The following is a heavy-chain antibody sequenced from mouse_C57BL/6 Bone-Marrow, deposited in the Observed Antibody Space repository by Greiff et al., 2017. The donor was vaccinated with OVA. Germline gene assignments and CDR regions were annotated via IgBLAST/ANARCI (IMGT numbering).Heavy chain of an antibody. Sequence: QVQLRQPGAELVRPGTSVKLSCTASGYTFTSYWMHWVKQRPGQGLEWIGVIDPSDSYTNYNQKFTGKATLTVDTSSSTAYMQLSSLTSEDSAVYYCAKEGYYYGSSSDYWGQGTTLTVSS. CDR3: AKEGYYYGSSSDY. D-gene: IGHD1-1*01. J-gene: IGHJ2*01. V-gene: IGHV1-59*01. CDR1: GYTFTSYW. CDR2: IDPSDSYT.